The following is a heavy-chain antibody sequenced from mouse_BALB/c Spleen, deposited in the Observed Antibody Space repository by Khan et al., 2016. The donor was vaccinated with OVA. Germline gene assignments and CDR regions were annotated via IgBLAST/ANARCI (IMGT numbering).Heavy chain of an antibody. D-gene: IGHD2-12*01. V-gene: IGHV1-4*01. J-gene: IGHJ3*01. Sequence: QVQLKQSGAELARPGASVKMSCKASGYTFTSYTIHWIKQRPGQGLEWIGYINPSNGYTNYNQKFKDKATLTADKSSTTAYMQLSSLTSDDSAVYNWVGDGAYYRTDGWFAYWGHGTLVTVSA. CDR2: INPSNGYT. CDR3: VGDGAYYRTDGWFAY. CDR1: GYTFTSYT.